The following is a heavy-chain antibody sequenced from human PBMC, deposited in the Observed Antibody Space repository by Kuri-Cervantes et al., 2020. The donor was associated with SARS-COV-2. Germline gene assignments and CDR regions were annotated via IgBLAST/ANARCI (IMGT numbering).Heavy chain of an antibody. D-gene: IGHD1-1*01. Sequence: GESLKISCAASGFTFSDFYMYWIRQAPGKGLVWVSRINPDGGYTNNADSVKGRFTLSRDNAKNMLFLQMNSLRAEDTAVYYCVRDGDHWNFDYWGQGTLVTVSS. CDR3: VRDGDHWNFDY. J-gene: IGHJ4*02. CDR2: INPDGGYT. V-gene: IGHV3-74*01. CDR1: GFTFSDFY.